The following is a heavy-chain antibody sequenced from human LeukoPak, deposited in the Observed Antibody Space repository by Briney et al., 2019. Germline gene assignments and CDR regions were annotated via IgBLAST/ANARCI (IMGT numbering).Heavy chain of an antibody. CDR2: IYPGDSDT. V-gene: IGHV5-51*01. CDR1: GYTFTSYW. J-gene: IGHJ4*02. CDR3: ARQSSSWFQNTPYYLDY. D-gene: IGHD6-13*01. Sequence: GESLKISCKGSGYTFTSYWIGWVRQMPGKGLEWMGIIYPGDSDTRYSPSFQGQVTISADKSISTAYLQWSSLKASDTAMYYCARQSSSWFQNTPYYLDYWGQGTLVTVSS.